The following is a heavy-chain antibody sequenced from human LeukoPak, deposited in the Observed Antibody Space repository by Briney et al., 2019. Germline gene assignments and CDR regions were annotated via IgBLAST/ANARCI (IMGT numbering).Heavy chain of an antibody. D-gene: IGHD3-10*01. CDR2: IYSGGST. V-gene: IGHV3-66*02. CDR3: ARDRITMVRGVISYGMDV. Sequence: GGSLRLSCAASGFTVSGNYMSWVRQAPGEGLEWVSIIYSGGSTYYADSVKGRFTISRDNSKNTLYLQMNSLRAEDTAVYYCARDRITMVRGVISYGMDVWGQGTTVTVSS. J-gene: IGHJ6*02. CDR1: GFTVSGNY.